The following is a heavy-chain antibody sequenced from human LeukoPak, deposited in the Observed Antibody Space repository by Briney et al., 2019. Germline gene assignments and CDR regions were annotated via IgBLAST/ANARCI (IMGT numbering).Heavy chain of an antibody. J-gene: IGHJ4*02. D-gene: IGHD6-13*01. V-gene: IGHV3-21*01. CDR1: GFTFSSYS. Sequence: PGGSLRLSCAASGFTFSSYSMNWVRQAPGKGLEWVSSISSSNSYIYYADSVKGRFTISRDNAKNSLYLQMNSLRAEDTAVYYCAGDQGYSSSWYGSDYWGQGTLVTVSS. CDR2: ISSSNSYI. CDR3: AGDQGYSSSWYGSDY.